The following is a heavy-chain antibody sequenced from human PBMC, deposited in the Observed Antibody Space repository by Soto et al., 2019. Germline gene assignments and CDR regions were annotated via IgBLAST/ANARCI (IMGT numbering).Heavy chain of an antibody. CDR3: AHSKGSWSYYPRRVVSRFDY. V-gene: IGHV2-5*01. CDR1: GFSLSTSGVG. Sequence: QITLKESGPTLVKPTQTLTLTCTFSGFSLSTSGVGVGWIRQPPGKALEWLALIYWNDDKRYSPSLKSRLTITKDTSKNQVVLTMTNMDPVDTATYYCAHSKGSWSYYPRRVVSRFDYCGQGTLVTVSS. D-gene: IGHD3-10*01. CDR2: IYWNDDK. J-gene: IGHJ4*02.